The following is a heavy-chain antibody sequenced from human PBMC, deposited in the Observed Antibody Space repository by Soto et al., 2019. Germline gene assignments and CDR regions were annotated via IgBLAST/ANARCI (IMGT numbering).Heavy chain of an antibody. D-gene: IGHD4-17*01. Sequence: EVQPWESGGVLVQPGGSLRVSCAASGFAFSSYAMIWVRQAPGKGLEWVSGISDSGSNTYYADSVKGRFTISRDNSKNILYLQMDSLRVEDTAVYYCAKGHYGDYRVYLDSWGQGTLVTVSS. J-gene: IGHJ4*02. V-gene: IGHV3-23*01. CDR2: ISDSGSNT. CDR1: GFAFSSYA. CDR3: AKGHYGDYRVYLDS.